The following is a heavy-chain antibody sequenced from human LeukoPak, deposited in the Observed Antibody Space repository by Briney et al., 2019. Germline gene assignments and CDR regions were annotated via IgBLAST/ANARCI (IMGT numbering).Heavy chain of an antibody. CDR1: GFTFSSYS. Sequence: GGSLRLSCAASGFTFSSYSMNWVRQAPGKGLEWVSSISSSSSYIYYADSVKGRFTISRDNAKNSLYLQMNSLRVEDTAFYYCARDSVVGVATWDYWGQGTLVTVSP. J-gene: IGHJ4*02. D-gene: IGHD2-15*01. CDR2: ISSSSSYI. CDR3: ARDSVVGVATWDY. V-gene: IGHV3-21*04.